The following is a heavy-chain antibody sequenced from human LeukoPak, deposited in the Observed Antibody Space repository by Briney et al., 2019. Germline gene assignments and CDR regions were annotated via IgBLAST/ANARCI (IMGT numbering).Heavy chain of an antibody. CDR2: INHSGST. V-gene: IGHV4-34*01. CDR1: GGSFSGYY. J-gene: IGHJ4*02. CDR3: AKARLRPPFDY. Sequence: SETLSLTCAVYGGSFSGYYWSWIRQPPGKGLEWIGEINHSGSTNYNPSLKSRVTISVDTSKNQFSLKLSSVTAADTAVYYCAKARLRPPFDYWGQGTLVTVSS.